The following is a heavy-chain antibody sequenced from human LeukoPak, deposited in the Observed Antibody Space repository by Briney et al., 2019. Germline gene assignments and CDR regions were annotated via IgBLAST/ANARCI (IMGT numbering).Heavy chain of an antibody. V-gene: IGHV3-7*01. J-gene: IGHJ6*03. D-gene: IGHD1-1*01. CDR3: ARTTDYYYYMDV. CDR2: IKQDGSEK. Sequence: GGSLRLSCAASGFTFSNAWMSWVRQAPGKGLEWVANIKQDGSEKYYVDSVKGRFTISRDNAKNSLYLQMNSLRAEDTAVYYCARTTDYYYYMDVWGKGTTVTVSS. CDR1: GFTFSNAW.